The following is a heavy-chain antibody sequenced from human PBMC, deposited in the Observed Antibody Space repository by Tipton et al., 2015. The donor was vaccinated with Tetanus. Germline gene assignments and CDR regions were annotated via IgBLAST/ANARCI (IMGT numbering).Heavy chain of an antibody. V-gene: IGHV4-61*08. D-gene: IGHD3-3*01. CDR1: GGSVRSGDYQ. CDR2: ISYSGST. Sequence: TLSLTCTVSGGSVRSGDYQWNWIRQPPGKGLEWLAYISYSGSTNSNYALKSRITISRDTSKNQISLKLTSGTAADTAVYYCARANYNFPKKGPFDSWGQGTLVIVSS. CDR3: ARANYNFPKKGPFDS. J-gene: IGHJ4*02.